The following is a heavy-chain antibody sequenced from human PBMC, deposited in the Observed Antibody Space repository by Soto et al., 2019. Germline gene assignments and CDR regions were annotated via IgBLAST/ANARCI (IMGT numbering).Heavy chain of an antibody. J-gene: IGHJ6*02. CDR3: ATGKRITIFGVDRYYYYGMDV. CDR1: GFTFSSYA. V-gene: IGHV3-30-3*01. Sequence: QVQLVESGGGVVQPGRSLRLSCAASGFTFSSYAMHWVRQAPGKGLEWVAVISYAGSNKYYADSVKGRFTISRDNSKNTLYLQMNSLRAEDTAVYYCATGKRITIFGVDRYYYYGMDVWGQGTTVTVSS. D-gene: IGHD3-3*01. CDR2: ISYAGSNK.